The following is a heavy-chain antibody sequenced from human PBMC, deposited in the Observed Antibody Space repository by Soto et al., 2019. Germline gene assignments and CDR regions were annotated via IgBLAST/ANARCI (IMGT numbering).Heavy chain of an antibody. J-gene: IGHJ6*03. CDR2: TIPLLGVA. V-gene: IGHV1-69*02. CDR3: ARVSELVTVTMGYYYYMDV. D-gene: IGHD4-17*01. Sequence: QVQLVQSGAEVKKPGSSVKVSCKASGDTFSNHTISWVRQAPGQGLEWMGRTIPLLGVANYALKFQGRVTITADKSTYTAYIELSSLRSEDTAVYYCARVSELVTVTMGYYYYMDVWGKGTTVTVSS. CDR1: GDTFSNHT.